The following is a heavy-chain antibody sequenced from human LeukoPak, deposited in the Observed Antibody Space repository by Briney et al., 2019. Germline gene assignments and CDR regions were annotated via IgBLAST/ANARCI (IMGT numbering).Heavy chain of an antibody. J-gene: IGHJ4*02. D-gene: IGHD3-10*01. V-gene: IGHV1-69*04. CDR1: GGAFSSYA. CDR2: IIPILVIA. Sequence: ASVKVSCKASGGAFSSYAISWVRQAPGQGLEWMGRIIPILVIAHYAQNFQDRVTITADTSTNTAYMELSSLRSEDTAVYYCARATYYYGSENYPLDCWGQGTLVTVSS. CDR3: ARATYYYGSENYPLDC.